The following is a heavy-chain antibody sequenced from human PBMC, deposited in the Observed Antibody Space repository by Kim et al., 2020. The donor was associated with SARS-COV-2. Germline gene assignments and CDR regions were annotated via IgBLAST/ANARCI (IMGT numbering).Heavy chain of an antibody. Sequence: GGSLRLSCAASGFTFSSYGMHWVRQAPGKGLEWVAVISYDGSNKYYADSVKGRFTISRDNSKNTLYLQINSLRAEDTAVYYGAKGWIQLWLLLYWFDPWGQGTLVTVSS. V-gene: IGHV3-30*18. CDR2: ISYDGSNK. CDR1: GFTFSSYG. D-gene: IGHD5-18*01. J-gene: IGHJ5*02. CDR3: AKGWIQLWLLLYWFDP.